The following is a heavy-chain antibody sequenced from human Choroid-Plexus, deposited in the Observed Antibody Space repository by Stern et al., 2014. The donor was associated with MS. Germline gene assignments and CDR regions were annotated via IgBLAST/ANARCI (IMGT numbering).Heavy chain of an antibody. CDR1: GFTFGSCA. D-gene: IGHD2/OR15-2a*01. CDR3: AKDRQYLTYFFDH. CDR2: VSHDGSYK. V-gene: IGHV3-30*18. Sequence: QVQLVESGGGVVQPGRPLRLSCVASGFTFGSCAMHWVRQATGKGLEWVGGVSHDGSYKYYADSVKGRFTISRDNSQNTLYMQMSSLRPEDTAVYYCAKDRQYLTYFFDHWGQGSLVTVSS. J-gene: IGHJ5*02.